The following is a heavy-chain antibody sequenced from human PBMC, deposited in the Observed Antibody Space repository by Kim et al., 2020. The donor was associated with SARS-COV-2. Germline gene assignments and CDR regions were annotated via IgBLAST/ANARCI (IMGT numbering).Heavy chain of an antibody. V-gene: IGHV4-59*01. D-gene: IGHD6-19*01. CDR1: GGSISSFY. J-gene: IGHJ6*02. CDR2: IYYSGST. Sequence: SETLSLTCTASGGSISSFYWSWIRRPPGKGLEWIGYIYYSGSTNYNPSLKSRVTMSVDTSKNQNSLQLSSVTAADTAVYYCSRSRSTSGWTRNYYYGMDVWGQGTTVTVSS. CDR3: SRSRSTSGWTRNYYYGMDV.